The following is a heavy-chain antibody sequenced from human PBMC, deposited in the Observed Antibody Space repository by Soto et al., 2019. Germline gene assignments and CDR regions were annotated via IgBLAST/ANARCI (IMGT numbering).Heavy chain of an antibody. J-gene: IGHJ5*02. D-gene: IGHD6-13*01. Sequence: QVQLVQSGAEVKKPGSSVKISCKTSGGNFSRNGISWVRQAPGQGLEWMGGIIPIFGTTNYAHKFRRRVTVTADESTGTVYMVMNSLRSEDTAVYYCARASDSTWYNWFDPWGQGTLVTVSS. CDR3: ARASDSTWYNWFDP. V-gene: IGHV1-69*01. CDR2: IIPIFGTT. CDR1: GGNFSRNG.